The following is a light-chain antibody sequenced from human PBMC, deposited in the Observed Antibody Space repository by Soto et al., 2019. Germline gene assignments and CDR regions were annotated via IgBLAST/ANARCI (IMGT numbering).Light chain of an antibody. Sequence: QSVLTQPPSASGTPGQRVTISCSGGSSNIGSNNVNWYQQLPGTAPKLLIYSNTQRPSGVPDRFSGSKSGTSASLAISGLQSEDEADYYCAAWDDRLNYVFGRGTKVTVL. CDR1: SSNIGSNN. V-gene: IGLV1-44*01. J-gene: IGLJ1*01. CDR3: AAWDDRLNYV. CDR2: SNT.